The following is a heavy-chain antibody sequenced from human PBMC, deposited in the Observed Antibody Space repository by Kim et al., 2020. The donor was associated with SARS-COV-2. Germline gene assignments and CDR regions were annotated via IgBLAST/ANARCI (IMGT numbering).Heavy chain of an antibody. CDR1: GFTFSSYS. V-gene: IGHV3-21*01. CDR2: ISSSSSYI. Sequence: GGSLRLSCAASGFTFSSYSMNWVRQAPGKGLEWVSSISSSSSYIYYADSVKGRFTISRDNAKNSLYLQMNSLRAEDTAVYYCARDQRDSFLGNDAFDIWGQGTMVTVSS. D-gene: IGHD1-26*01. CDR3: ARDQRDSFLGNDAFDI. J-gene: IGHJ3*02.